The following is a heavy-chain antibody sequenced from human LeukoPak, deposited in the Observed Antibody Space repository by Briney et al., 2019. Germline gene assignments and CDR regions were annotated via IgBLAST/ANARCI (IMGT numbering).Heavy chain of an antibody. V-gene: IGHV4-30-2*01. CDR3: ARATFYYYPADAFDV. CDR1: GGSISSGDYY. Sequence: PSQTLSLTCTVSGGSISSGDYYWSWIRQPPGKGLEWIGFISHSGSTSYNPSLKSRVTISEDRSRNQFSLKLSSVTAADTAVYYCARATFYYYPADAFDVWGQGTMVTVSS. J-gene: IGHJ3*01. D-gene: IGHD3-22*01. CDR2: ISHSGST.